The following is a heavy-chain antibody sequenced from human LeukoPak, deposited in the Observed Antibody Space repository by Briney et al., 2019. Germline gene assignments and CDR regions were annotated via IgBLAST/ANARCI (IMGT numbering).Heavy chain of an antibody. D-gene: IGHD3-22*01. CDR3: ATKKYYYDTSPSEWFDP. Sequence: PGGSLRLSCAASGFTFSNYWMTWVRRAPGKGLEWVATINQDGSEMSYVDSAKGRFTISRDNAKNSLYLQMNSLRAEDTAVYYCATKKYYYDTSPSEWFDPWGQGTLVTVSS. J-gene: IGHJ5*02. CDR1: GFTFSNYW. V-gene: IGHV3-7*01. CDR2: INQDGSEM.